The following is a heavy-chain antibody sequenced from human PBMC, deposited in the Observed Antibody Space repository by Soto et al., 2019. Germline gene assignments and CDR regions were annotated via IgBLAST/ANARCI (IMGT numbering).Heavy chain of an antibody. CDR1: GYTFTSYG. D-gene: IGHD4-17*01. J-gene: IGHJ5*02. V-gene: IGHV1-18*01. CDR2: ISAYNGNT. CDR3: ARAVTTVTPYNWFDP. Sequence: QVQLVQSGAEVKKPGASVKVSCKASGYTFTSYGISWVRQAPGQGLEWMGWISAYNGNTNYAQKLQGRVTMTTDTSTSTAYMEMRSLRSDDTAVYYCARAVTTVTPYNWFDPWGQGTLVTVSS.